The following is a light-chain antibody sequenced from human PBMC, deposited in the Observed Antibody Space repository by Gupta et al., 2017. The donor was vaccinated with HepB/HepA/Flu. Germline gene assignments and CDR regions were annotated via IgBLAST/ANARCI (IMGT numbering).Light chain of an antibody. CDR2: GAS. V-gene: IGKV3-15*01. J-gene: IGKJ1*01. CDR1: QSVSSN. CDR3: QQYNYWPPIT. Sequence: EIVMTQSPATLSVSPGERATLSCRASQSVSSNLAWYQQKPGQAPRLVIYGASTRATGIPARFSGSGSGTEFTLTISSRQSEDFAVYYCQQYNYWPPITFGQGTKVEIK.